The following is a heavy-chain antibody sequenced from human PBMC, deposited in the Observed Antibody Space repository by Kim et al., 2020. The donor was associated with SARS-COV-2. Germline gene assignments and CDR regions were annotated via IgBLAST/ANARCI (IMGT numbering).Heavy chain of an antibody. CDR1: GYSISSGYY. Sequence: SETLSLTCTVSGYSISSGYYWGWIRQPPGKGLEWIGSIYHSGSTYYNPSLKSRVTISVDTSKNQFSLKLSSVTAADTAVYYCASSPYCSGGSCYVTPHGWGQGTLVTVSS. D-gene: IGHD2-15*01. J-gene: IGHJ4*02. CDR3: ASSPYCSGGSCYVTPHG. V-gene: IGHV4-38-2*02. CDR2: IYHSGST.